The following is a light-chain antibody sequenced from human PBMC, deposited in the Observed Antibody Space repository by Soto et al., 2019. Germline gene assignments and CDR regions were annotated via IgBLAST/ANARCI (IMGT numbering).Light chain of an antibody. CDR2: EGS. CDR3: CSYAGSSTYEV. J-gene: IGLJ2*01. CDR1: SSDVGSYNL. V-gene: IGLV2-23*01. Sequence: QSALTQPASVSGSPGQSITISCTGTSSDVGSYNLVSWYQQHPGKAPKLMIYEGSKRPSGVSNRFSGSKSGNTASVTISGLQAEDEADYYCCSYAGSSTYEVFGGGTQLTVL.